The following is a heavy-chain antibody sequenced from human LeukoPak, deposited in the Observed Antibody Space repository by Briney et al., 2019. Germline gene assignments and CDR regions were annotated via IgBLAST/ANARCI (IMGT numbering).Heavy chain of an antibody. J-gene: IGHJ3*02. Sequence: KPSETLSLTCAVYGGSFSGYYWSWIRQPPGKGLEWIGETNHSGSTNYNPSLKSRVTISVDTSKNQFSLKLSSVTAADTAVYYCARNCGGDCDAFDIWGQGTMVTVSS. CDR3: ARNCGGDCDAFDI. CDR1: GGSFSGYY. D-gene: IGHD2-21*02. CDR2: TNHSGST. V-gene: IGHV4-34*01.